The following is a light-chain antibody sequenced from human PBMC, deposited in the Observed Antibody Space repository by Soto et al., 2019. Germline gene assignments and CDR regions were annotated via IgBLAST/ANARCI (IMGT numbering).Light chain of an antibody. J-gene: IGLJ2*01. Sequence: QSALTQPASVSGSPGQSITISCTGTNSDVGGYNYVSWFQQHPGKAPKLMIYEVSHRPSGVSNRFSGSKSGNTASLTISGLQAEDEADYYCSSYTSSNTVVFGGGTQLTVL. CDR3: SSYTSSNTVV. CDR2: EVS. CDR1: NSDVGGYNY. V-gene: IGLV2-14*01.